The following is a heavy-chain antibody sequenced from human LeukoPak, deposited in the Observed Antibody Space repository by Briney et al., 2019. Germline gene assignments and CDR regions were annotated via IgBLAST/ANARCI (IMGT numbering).Heavy chain of an antibody. CDR1: GYSISSGYF. Sequence: SETLSLTCTVSGYSISSGYFWGWIRQPPGRGLEWIGSIYHSGSTSYNPSLKSRLTMSVDTSKNQFSLILRSVTATDTAMYYCARDGVVTMELDYWGQGTLVTVSS. CDR2: IYHSGST. D-gene: IGHD4/OR15-4a*01. J-gene: IGHJ4*02. V-gene: IGHV4-38-2*02. CDR3: ARDGVVTMELDY.